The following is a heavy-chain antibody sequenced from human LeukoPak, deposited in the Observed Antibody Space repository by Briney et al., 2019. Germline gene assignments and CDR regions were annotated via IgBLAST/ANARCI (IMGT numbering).Heavy chain of an antibody. J-gene: IGHJ4*02. Sequence: SVKVSCKASGGTFSSYAISWVRQAPGQGLEWMGGIIPIFGTANYAQKFQGRVTITADESTSTAYMELSSLRSEDTAVYYCAKDQRFLECFDYWGQGTLVTVSS. CDR1: GGTFSSYA. CDR3: AKDQRFLECFDY. V-gene: IGHV1-69*13. CDR2: IIPIFGTA. D-gene: IGHD3-3*01.